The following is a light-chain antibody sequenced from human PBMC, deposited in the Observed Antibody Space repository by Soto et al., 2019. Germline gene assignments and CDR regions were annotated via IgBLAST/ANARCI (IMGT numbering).Light chain of an antibody. CDR2: DAY. CDR3: QQRSNWPVT. Sequence: DIVLTQSPATLSLSPGQRATLFCRASQNISVYLAWYQPKPGQAPRLLIYDAYNRATGIPARLSGSGSGTDFTLTISSLEPEEVAVYDCQQRSNWPVTFGQGTRLEIK. CDR1: QNISVY. J-gene: IGKJ5*01. V-gene: IGKV3-11*01.